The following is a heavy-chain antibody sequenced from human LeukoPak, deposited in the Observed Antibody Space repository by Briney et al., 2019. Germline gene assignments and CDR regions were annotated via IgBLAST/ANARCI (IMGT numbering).Heavy chain of an antibody. CDR3: ARYYGDYGIYY. CDR2: INHSGST. J-gene: IGHJ4*02. V-gene: IGHV4-34*01. CDR1: GGSFSGYY. D-gene: IGHD4-17*01. Sequence: PPETLSLTCAVYGGSFSGYYWSWIRPPPGKGREWIGEINHSGSTNYNPSLKSRVTISVDTSKNQFSLKLSSVTAAYTAVYYCARYYGDYGIYYWGQGTLVTVSS.